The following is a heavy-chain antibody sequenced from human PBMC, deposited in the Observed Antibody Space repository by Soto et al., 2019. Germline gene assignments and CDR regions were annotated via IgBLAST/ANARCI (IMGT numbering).Heavy chain of an antibody. D-gene: IGHD6-19*01. CDR1: GGSTSSSNW. V-gene: IGHV4-4*02. J-gene: IGHJ6*02. CDR3: ARSDSGWYDYYYYGMDV. Sequence: SETLSLTCAVSGGSTSSSNWWSWVRQPPGKGLEWIGEIYHSGSTNYNPSLKSRVTISVDKSKNQFSLKLSSVTAADTAVYYCARSDSGWYDYYYYGMDVWVQGTTVTVSS. CDR2: IYHSGST.